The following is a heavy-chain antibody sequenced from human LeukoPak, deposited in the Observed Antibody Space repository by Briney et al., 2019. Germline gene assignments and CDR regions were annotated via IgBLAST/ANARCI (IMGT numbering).Heavy chain of an antibody. CDR1: GYTLTELS. Sequence: ASVKVSCKVSGYTLTELSMHWVRQAPGKGLEWMGGFDPEGGETIYAQKFQGRVTMTRDMSTSTVYMELSSLRSEDTAVYYCARAQQRIAARPGAGDYWGQGTLVTVSS. CDR3: ARAQQRIAARPGAGDY. CDR2: FDPEGGET. D-gene: IGHD6-6*01. V-gene: IGHV1-24*01. J-gene: IGHJ4*02.